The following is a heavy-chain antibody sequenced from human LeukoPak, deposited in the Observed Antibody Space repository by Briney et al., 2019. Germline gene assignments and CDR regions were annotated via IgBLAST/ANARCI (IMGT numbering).Heavy chain of an antibody. V-gene: IGHV3-21*01. D-gene: IGHD2-15*01. CDR1: GFTFSSYS. Sequence: PGGSLRLPCAASGFTFSSYSMNWVRQAPGKGLEWVSSISSSSSYIYYADSVKGRFTISRDNAKNSLYLQMNSLRAEDTAVYYCARGLTCSGGSCYFTDGFDPWGQGTLVTVSS. CDR2: ISSSSSYI. J-gene: IGHJ5*02. CDR3: ARGLTCSGGSCYFTDGFDP.